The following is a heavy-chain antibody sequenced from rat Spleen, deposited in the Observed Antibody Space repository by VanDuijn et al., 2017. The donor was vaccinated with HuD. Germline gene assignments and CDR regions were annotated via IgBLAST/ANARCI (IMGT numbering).Heavy chain of an antibody. CDR1: GFTFNNYW. CDR3: VRQDTSGYSNWFAY. J-gene: IGHJ3*01. CDR2: IHYEGTNT. Sequence: EVQLVESDGGLVQPGRSLKLSCVASGFTFNNYWMSWIRQAPEKGLEWVASIHYEGTNTYYGDSVKGRFTLSRENTERTLYLLVDSLRSEDTATYYCVRQDTSGYSNWFAYWGQGTLVTVSS. D-gene: IGHD4-3*01. V-gene: IGHV5-22*01.